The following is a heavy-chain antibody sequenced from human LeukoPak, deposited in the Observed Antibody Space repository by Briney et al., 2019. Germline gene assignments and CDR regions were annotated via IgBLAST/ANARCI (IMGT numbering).Heavy chain of an antibody. CDR2: IYHSGRT. CDR1: GYSISSGDY. Sequence: SETLSLTCTVSGYSISSGDYWGWIRQPPGKGLEWIGSIYHSGRTYYNPSLKSRVTISVDTSKNQFSLKLSSVTAADTAVYYCARGAPGAVAVLVYWGQGTLVTVSS. D-gene: IGHD6-19*01. V-gene: IGHV4-38-2*02. CDR3: ARGAPGAVAVLVY. J-gene: IGHJ4*02.